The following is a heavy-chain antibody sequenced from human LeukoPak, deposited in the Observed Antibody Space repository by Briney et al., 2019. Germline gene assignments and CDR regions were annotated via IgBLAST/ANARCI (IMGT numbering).Heavy chain of an antibody. D-gene: IGHD2-2*01. Sequence: GGSLRLSCAASGFTFSSYAMSWVRQAPGKGLEWVSAISGSGGSTYYADSVKGRFTISRDNSKNTLYLQMNSLRAEDTAVYYCAKDIVVVPAAIQATTGWFDPWGQGTLVTVSS. V-gene: IGHV3-23*01. J-gene: IGHJ5*02. CDR3: AKDIVVVPAAIQATTGWFDP. CDR1: GFTFSSYA. CDR2: ISGSGGST.